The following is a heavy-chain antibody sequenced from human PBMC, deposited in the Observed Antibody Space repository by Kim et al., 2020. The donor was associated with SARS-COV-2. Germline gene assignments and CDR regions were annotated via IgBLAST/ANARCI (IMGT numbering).Heavy chain of an antibody. Sequence: SETLSLTCTVSGGSISSGGYYWSWIRQHPGKGLEWIGYIYYSGSTYYNPSLKSRVTISVDTSKNQFSLKLSSVTAADTAVYYCARDVGGERLGYCSSTSCSRHGGWFDPWGQGTLVTVSS. CDR3: ARDVGGERLGYCSSTSCSRHGGWFDP. J-gene: IGHJ5*02. CDR2: IYYSGST. D-gene: IGHD2-2*01. V-gene: IGHV4-31*03. CDR1: GGSISSGGYY.